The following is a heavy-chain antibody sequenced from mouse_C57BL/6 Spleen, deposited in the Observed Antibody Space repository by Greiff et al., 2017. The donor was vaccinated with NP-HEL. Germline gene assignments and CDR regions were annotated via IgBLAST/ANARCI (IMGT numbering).Heavy chain of an antibody. CDR2: ISSGSRTI. Sequence: EVQVVESGGGLEKPGGSLKLSCAASGFTFSDYGMHWVRQAPEKGLEWVAYISSGSRTIYYADTVKGRFTISSDNATHTLFLLLTSLRSEETAMYYCARLFFMFAYWGQGTMVTVSA. CDR1: GFTFSDYG. V-gene: IGHV5-17*01. CDR3: ARLFFMFAY. J-gene: IGHJ3*01. D-gene: IGHD1-1*01.